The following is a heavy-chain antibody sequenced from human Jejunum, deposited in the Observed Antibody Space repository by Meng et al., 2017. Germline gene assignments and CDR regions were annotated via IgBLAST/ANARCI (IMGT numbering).Heavy chain of an antibody. V-gene: IGHV3-53*04. CDR1: GFTVSSDY. Sequence: GESLKISCAASGFTVSSDYMSWVRQAPGKRLEWVSVIFGDGRAFYADSVKGRFTISRLNSKNTLYLQMNSLRPEDTAVYYCARSEGYSAYVLNSWGQGTLVTVSS. CDR3: ARSEGYSAYVLNS. J-gene: IGHJ4*02. CDR2: IFGDGRA. D-gene: IGHD5-12*01.